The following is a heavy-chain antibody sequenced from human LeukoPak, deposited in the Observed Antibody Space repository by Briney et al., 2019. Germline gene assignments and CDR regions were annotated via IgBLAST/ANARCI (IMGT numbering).Heavy chain of an antibody. Sequence: GGYLRLSCAASGFTFSSYAMSWVRQAPGKGLEWVSAISGSAGSTYYADSVKGRFTISRDNSKNTLYLQMNSLRAEDTAIYYCAKDLGASETYYDILTGYNYFDYWGQGTLVTVSS. D-gene: IGHD3-9*01. J-gene: IGHJ4*02. CDR1: GFTFSSYA. CDR3: AKDLGASETYYDILTGYNYFDY. CDR2: ISGSAGST. V-gene: IGHV3-23*01.